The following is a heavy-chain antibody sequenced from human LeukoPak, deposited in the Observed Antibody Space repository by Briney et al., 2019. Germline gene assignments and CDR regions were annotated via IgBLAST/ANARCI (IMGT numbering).Heavy chain of an antibody. D-gene: IGHD3-10*01. Sequence: SQTLSLTCTVSGGSVSSYYWSWIRQPPGKGLEWIGYIYYSGSTNYNPSLKSRVTISVYTSKNQFSLKLSSVTAADTAVYYCARDLGSYYGSGSYYPWGQGTLVTVSS. CDR2: IYYSGST. J-gene: IGHJ5*02. CDR1: GGSVSSYY. CDR3: ARDLGSYYGSGSYYP. V-gene: IGHV4-59*02.